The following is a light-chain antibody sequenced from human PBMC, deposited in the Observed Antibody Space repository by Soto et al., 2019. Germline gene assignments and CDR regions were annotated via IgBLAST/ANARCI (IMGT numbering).Light chain of an antibody. CDR2: TGS. Sequence: DIQMTQSPSTLSASVGDRVTITCRASQSISIWLAWYQQKPGKAPKILIYTGSSLQSGVPSRFSGSGSGTDFTLTINSLQPEDFATYYCQQAASFPITFGQGTRLEIK. V-gene: IGKV1-12*01. J-gene: IGKJ5*01. CDR3: QQAASFPIT. CDR1: QSISIW.